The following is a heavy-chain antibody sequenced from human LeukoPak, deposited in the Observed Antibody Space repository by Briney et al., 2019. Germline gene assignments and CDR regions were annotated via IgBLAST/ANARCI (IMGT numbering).Heavy chain of an antibody. CDR2: INSDGSRI. CDR1: GFTLSDYW. D-gene: IGHD5-12*01. Sequence: PGRSLRLSCAASGFTLSDYWMHWVRQAPGKGLVWVSRINSDGSRIIYADSVKGRFTISRDNAKNTVYLQMNSLRADDTAVYFCARAPQIGFSGFDKNYWGQGTLVTVSS. V-gene: IGHV3-74*01. J-gene: IGHJ4*02. CDR3: ARAPQIGFSGFDKNY.